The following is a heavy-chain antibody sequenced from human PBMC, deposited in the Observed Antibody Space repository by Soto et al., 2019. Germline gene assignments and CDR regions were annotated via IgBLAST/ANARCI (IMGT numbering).Heavy chain of an antibody. CDR1: GGSISSSSYY. D-gene: IGHD2-15*01. V-gene: IGHV4-39*01. Sequence: QLQLQESGPGLVKPSETLSLTCTVSGGSISSSSYYWGWIRQPPGKGLEWIGSIYYSGSTYYNPSLKSRVAISVATSKIQFSLKLSSVTAAYTAVYYCARHRGDCSGGSCYPDAFDIWGQGTMVTVSS. J-gene: IGHJ3*02. CDR2: IYYSGST. CDR3: ARHRGDCSGGSCYPDAFDI.